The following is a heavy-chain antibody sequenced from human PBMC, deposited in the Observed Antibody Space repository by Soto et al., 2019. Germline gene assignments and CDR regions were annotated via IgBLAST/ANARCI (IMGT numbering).Heavy chain of an antibody. Sequence: LSLTFTFSGVSISTYYCSFILQPPWKGLEWIVYIYYSGSTSYNPSLKIRVTISVDTSKNQFSLKLRSVTAADTAVYYCASDLSSGWGKGYGMDVWGQGTTVTVSS. CDR2: IYYSGST. CDR3: ASDLSSGWGKGYGMDV. CDR1: GVSISTYY. J-gene: IGHJ6*01. D-gene: IGHD6-19*01. V-gene: IGHV4-59*01.